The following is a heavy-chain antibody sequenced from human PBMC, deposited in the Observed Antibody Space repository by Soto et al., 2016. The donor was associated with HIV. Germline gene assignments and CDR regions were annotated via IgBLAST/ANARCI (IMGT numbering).Heavy chain of an antibody. CDR2: IYYSGSI. Sequence: VQLQESGPGLLKPSETLSLTCTVSSGSVNSGSYYWSWIRQPPGKGLEWIGYIYYSGSINYNPSLRSRVTISVDPSKNQFSLKLSSVTAADTAVYYCARHSAVARKRALAYYFEYWGQGRPGHRLL. V-gene: IGHV4-61*01. CDR3: ARHSAVARKRALAYYFEY. D-gene: IGHD6-19*01. J-gene: IGHJ4*02. CDR1: SGSVNSGSYY.